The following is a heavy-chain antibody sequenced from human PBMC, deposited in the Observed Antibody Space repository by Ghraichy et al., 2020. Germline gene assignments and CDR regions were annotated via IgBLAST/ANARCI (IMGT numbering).Heavy chain of an antibody. Sequence: ESLNISCTVSGGSISSSSYYWGWIRQPPGKGLEWIGSIYYSGSTYYNPSLKSRVTISVDTSKNQFSLKLSSVTAADTAVYYCARGWGYAAMVTPYDYWGQGTLVTVSS. J-gene: IGHJ4*02. CDR2: IYYSGST. CDR3: ARGWGYAAMVTPYDY. D-gene: IGHD5-18*01. V-gene: IGHV4-39*01. CDR1: GGSISSSSYY.